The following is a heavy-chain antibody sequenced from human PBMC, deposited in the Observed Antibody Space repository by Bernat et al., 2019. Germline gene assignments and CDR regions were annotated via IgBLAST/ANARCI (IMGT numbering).Heavy chain of an antibody. CDR2: SIPILGIA. J-gene: IGHJ6*02. CDR1: GGTFSSYT. V-gene: IGHV1-69*02. CDR3: ARVGCGGDCYYYYGMDV. Sequence: QVQLVQSGAEVKKPGSSVKVSCKASGGTFSSYTISWVRQAPGQGREWMGRSIPILGIANYAQKFPGRVTITADKSTSTAYMELSSLRSEDTAVYYCARVGCGGDCYYYYGMDVWGQGTTVTVSS. D-gene: IGHD2-21*02.